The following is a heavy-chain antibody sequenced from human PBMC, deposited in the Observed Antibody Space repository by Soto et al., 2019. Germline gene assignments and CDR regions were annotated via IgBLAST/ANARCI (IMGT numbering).Heavy chain of an antibody. J-gene: IGHJ4*02. CDR1: EFSFNNYA. CDR2: ISSDGNNK. Sequence: QVHLVESGGGVVRPGTSLRVSCSASEFSFNNYAVHWVRQAPGEGLEWVALISSDGNNKYYPDSVRGRFTISRDHSNNTVYLQMHSLRVDDTAVYYCATWTLHLSWNWIQSAAGKFDYWGQGTLVTVSS. V-gene: IGHV3-30-3*01. CDR3: ATWTLHLSWNWIQSAAGKFDY. D-gene: IGHD5-18*01.